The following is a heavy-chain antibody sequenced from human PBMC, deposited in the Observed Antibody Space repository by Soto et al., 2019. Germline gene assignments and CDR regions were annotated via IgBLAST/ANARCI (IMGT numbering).Heavy chain of an antibody. V-gene: IGHV4-39*01. D-gene: IGHD3-10*01. J-gene: IGHJ1*01. CDR1: GGSISSSSYY. CDR3: APVWFGESQH. Sequence: QLQLQESGPGLVKPSETLSLTCTVSGGSISSSSYYWGWIRQPPGKGLEWIGSIYYSGSTYYNPSLKRRVTLSVDTSKHQFSLERTSVTAADTAVYYCAPVWFGESQHWGQGTLVTVSS. CDR2: IYYSGST.